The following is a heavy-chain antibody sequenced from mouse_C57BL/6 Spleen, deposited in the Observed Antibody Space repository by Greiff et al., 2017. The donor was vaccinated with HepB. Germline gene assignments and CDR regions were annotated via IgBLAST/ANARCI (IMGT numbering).Heavy chain of an antibody. J-gene: IGHJ3*01. CDR3: ARFDNRAWFAY. D-gene: IGHD1-3*01. V-gene: IGHV1-50*01. Sequence: QVQLQQPGAELVKPGASVKLSCKASGYIFTSYWMQWVKQRPGQGLEWIGEIDPSDSYTNYNQKFKGKATLTVDTSSSTAYMQLSSLTSEDSAVYYCARFDNRAWFAYWGQGTLVTVSA. CDR2: IDPSDSYT. CDR1: GYIFTSYW.